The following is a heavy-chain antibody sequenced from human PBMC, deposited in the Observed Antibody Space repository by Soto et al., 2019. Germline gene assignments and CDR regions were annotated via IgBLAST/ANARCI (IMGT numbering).Heavy chain of an antibody. V-gene: IGHV1-46*03. Sequence: GASVKVSCKASGYSFTNYYMHWVRQAPGQGLEWIGTINAGGGYTTYAQRFQGRVTMTRDTSTSTVSMELSSLRYEDTALYYCTRGGAIVVVTALFELWGQETLVT. CDR2: INAGGGYT. D-gene: IGHD2-21*02. J-gene: IGHJ5*02. CDR3: TRGGAIVVVTALFEL. CDR1: GYSFTNYY.